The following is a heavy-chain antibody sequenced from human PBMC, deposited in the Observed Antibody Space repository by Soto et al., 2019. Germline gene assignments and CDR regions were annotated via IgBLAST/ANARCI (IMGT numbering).Heavy chain of an antibody. CDR3: ARTQTTMAYMGDY. D-gene: IGHD5-18*01. CDR1: GFTFNSYI. CDR2: ISNDGTNK. V-gene: IGHV3-30-3*01. Sequence: QEQLVESGGGVVQPGRSLRLSCSASGFTFNSYIMHWVRQAPGKGLEWVAIISNDGTNKYYGDSVKGRFTISRDNSKNTLYLQMNSLRDDDAAVYYCARTQTTMAYMGDYWGQGTLVTVSS. J-gene: IGHJ4*02.